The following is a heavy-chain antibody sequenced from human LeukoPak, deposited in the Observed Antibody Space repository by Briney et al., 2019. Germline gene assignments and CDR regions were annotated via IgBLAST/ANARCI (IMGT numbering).Heavy chain of an antibody. CDR1: GLTFSSYW. V-gene: IGHV3-74*01. J-gene: IGHJ3*02. CDR3: ALGSYYDFWSGYYFKAFDI. Sequence: PGGSLRLSCAASGLTFSSYWMHWVRQAPGKGLVWVSRINSDGSSTSYADSVKGRFTISRDNAKNTLYLQMNSLRAEDTAVYYCALGSYYDFWSGYYFKAFDIWGQGTMVTVSS. D-gene: IGHD3-3*01. CDR2: INSDGSST.